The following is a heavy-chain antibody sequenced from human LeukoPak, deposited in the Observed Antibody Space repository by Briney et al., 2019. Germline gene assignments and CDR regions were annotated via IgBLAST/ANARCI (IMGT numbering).Heavy chain of an antibody. CDR1: GGSISSSSYY. D-gene: IGHD3-10*01. CDR2: IYYSVST. CDR3: GSTHSTPSPKSRFTTSVDTSKNQFSLKLSSVTAADTAVYYSARNTGIVGARWAVIDY. J-gene: IGHJ4*02. Sequence: SETLSLTCTVSGGSISSSSYYWGWIRQPPGKGLEWIGSIYYSVSTYYNPSLKSRVTISVDTSSNQFSLKLRFVTAADAGVYYSGSTHSTPSPKSRFTTSVDTSKNQFSLKLSSVTAADTAVYYSARNTGIVGARWAVIDYWGQGTLVTVSS. V-gene: IGHV4-39*01.